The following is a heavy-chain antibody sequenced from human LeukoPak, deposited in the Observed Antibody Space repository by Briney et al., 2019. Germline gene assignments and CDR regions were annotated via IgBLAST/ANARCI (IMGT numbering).Heavy chain of an antibody. J-gene: IGHJ4*02. Sequence: SETLSLTCTVSGGSISSYYWNWIRQPPGKELEWIGFIAYNGVTNSNPSPKSRVTISVDTTNNQFSLKLSSVTPADTVVYYCARDKRDGYNSRYFDYWGEETLVTVSS. V-gene: IGHV4-59*01. CDR2: IAYNGVT. D-gene: IGHD5-24*01. CDR3: ARDKRDGYNSRYFDY. CDR1: GGSISSYY.